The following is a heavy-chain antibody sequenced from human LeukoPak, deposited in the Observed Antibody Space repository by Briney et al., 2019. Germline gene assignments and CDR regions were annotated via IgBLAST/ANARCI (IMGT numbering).Heavy chain of an antibody. D-gene: IGHD5-12*01. Sequence: GGSLRLSCAASGFTFRSYWMSWARQAPGKGLEWVANINQGGSVQYYMDSVKGRFTISRDDAKNSLYVQMNSLRDEDTAVYYCARVEYSGWNLEYWGQGTLVTVSS. V-gene: IGHV3-7*01. CDR3: ARVEYSGWNLEY. CDR2: INQGGSVQ. CDR1: GFTFRSYW. J-gene: IGHJ4*02.